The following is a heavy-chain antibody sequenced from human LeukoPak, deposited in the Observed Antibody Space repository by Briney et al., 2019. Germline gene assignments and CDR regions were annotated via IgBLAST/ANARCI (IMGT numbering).Heavy chain of an antibody. CDR1: GGSFSGYY. J-gene: IGHJ3*02. CDR2: IYYSGST. Sequence: PSETLSLTCAVYGGSFSGYYWGWIRQPPGKGLEWIGSIYYSGSTYYNPSLKSRVTISVDTSKNQFSLKLSSVTAADTAVYYCARSYYDFWSGPVDAFDIWGQGTMVTVSS. V-gene: IGHV4-39*01. D-gene: IGHD3-3*01. CDR3: ARSYYDFWSGPVDAFDI.